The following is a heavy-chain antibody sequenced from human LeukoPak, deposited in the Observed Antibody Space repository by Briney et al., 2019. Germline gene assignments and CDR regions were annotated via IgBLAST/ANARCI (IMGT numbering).Heavy chain of an antibody. D-gene: IGHD2-8*01. Sequence: GGSLRLSCAASGFTFSDHYITCIRQTPGKGLGSPAYISGSGSDIYYADSVKGRFTISRDNAKNSLYLQMNSLRPEDTALYYCSTDPRLLIYWGHGTLVTVSS. CDR3: STDPRLLIY. CDR2: ISGSGSDI. V-gene: IGHV3-11*01. J-gene: IGHJ4*01. CDR1: GFTFSDHY.